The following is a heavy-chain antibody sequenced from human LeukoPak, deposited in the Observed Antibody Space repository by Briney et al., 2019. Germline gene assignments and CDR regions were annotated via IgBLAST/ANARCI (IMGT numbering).Heavy chain of an antibody. CDR1: GYTFTSYG. D-gene: IGHD1-1*01. Sequence: ASVKVSCKASGYTFTSYGISWVRQAPGQGLEWMGWISAYNGNTNYAQKLQGRVTMTTDTSTSTAYMELRSLRSDDTAVYYCARDPWGTGRTRGYYLDYWGQGTLVTVSS. CDR3: ARDPWGTGRTRGYYLDY. J-gene: IGHJ4*02. CDR2: ISAYNGNT. V-gene: IGHV1-18*01.